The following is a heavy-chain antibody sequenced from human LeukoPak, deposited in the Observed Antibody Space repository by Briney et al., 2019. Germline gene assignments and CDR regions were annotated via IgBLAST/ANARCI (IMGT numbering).Heavy chain of an antibody. Sequence: GGSLRLSCAASGFIVSRKYMSWVRRAPGKGLEWVSVIYSGGSADYADSVKGRFTISRDNSKNTLHLQVKSLRAEDTAVYYCAKMSNYYNSLGYYAFDIWGQGTMVTVSS. V-gene: IGHV3-66*01. CDR3: AKMSNYYNSLGYYAFDI. J-gene: IGHJ3*02. D-gene: IGHD3-22*01. CDR1: GFIVSRKY. CDR2: IYSGGSA.